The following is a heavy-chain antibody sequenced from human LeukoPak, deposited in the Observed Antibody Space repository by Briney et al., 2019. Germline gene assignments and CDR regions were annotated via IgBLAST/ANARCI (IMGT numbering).Heavy chain of an antibody. D-gene: IGHD6-13*01. V-gene: IGHV1-18*01. CDR3: ARTSGYGSSWHSY. J-gene: IGHJ4*02. CDR1: GYTFTSYD. CDR2: INIYNDNT. Sequence: AASVKVSCKASGYTFTSYDINWVRQATGQGLEWMGWINIYNDNTNYAQKLQGRVTMTTDTSTSTAYMELRNLTSDDTAMYYCARTSGYGSSWHSYWGQGTLVTVSS.